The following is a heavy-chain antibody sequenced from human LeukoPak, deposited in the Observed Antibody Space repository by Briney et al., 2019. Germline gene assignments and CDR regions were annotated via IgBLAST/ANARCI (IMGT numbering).Heavy chain of an antibody. J-gene: IGHJ4*02. Sequence: ASVKVSCKASGYTFTGYYIHWVRQAPGQGLEWMGIINPSGGSTSYAQKFQGRVTMTRDTSTSTVYMEPSSLRSEDTAVYYCAITYYYDSSGLDYWGQGTLVTVSS. CDR2: INPSGGST. V-gene: IGHV1-46*01. CDR3: AITYYYDSSGLDY. D-gene: IGHD3-22*01. CDR1: GYTFTGYY.